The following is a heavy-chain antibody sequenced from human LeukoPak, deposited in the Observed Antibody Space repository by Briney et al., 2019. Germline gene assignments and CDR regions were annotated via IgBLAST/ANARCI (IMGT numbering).Heavy chain of an antibody. CDR2: IKSKTDGGTT. CDR1: GFTFGDYA. CDR3: TTVTVTKGY. D-gene: IGHD4-17*01. J-gene: IGHJ4*02. Sequence: GRSLRLSCTASGFTFGDYAMTWVRQAPGKGLEWVGRIKSKTDGGTTDYAAPVKGRFTISRDDSKNTLYLQMNSLKTEDTAVYYCTTVTVTKGYWGQGTLVTVSS. V-gene: IGHV3-15*01.